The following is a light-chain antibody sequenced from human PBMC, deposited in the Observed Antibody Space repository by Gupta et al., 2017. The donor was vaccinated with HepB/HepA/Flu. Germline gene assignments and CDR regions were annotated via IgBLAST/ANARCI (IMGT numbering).Light chain of an antibody. J-gene: IGKJ1*01. CDR2: KAS. Sequence: DIQMTQSPSTLSASVGDSVTITCRASQSISNWLAWYQQKPGRAPKLLIYKASTLQSGVPSRFSGGGSGTEFTLTISSLQPDDFAVYYCQHYNNYSPRTFGQGTEVEIK. V-gene: IGKV1-5*03. CDR1: QSISNW. CDR3: QHYNNYSPRT.